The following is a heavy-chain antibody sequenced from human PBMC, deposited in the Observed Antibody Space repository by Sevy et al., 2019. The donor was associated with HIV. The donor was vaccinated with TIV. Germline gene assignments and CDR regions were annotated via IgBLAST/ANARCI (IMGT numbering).Heavy chain of an antibody. CDR2: IYPGDSDT. Sequence: GESLKISCKGSGYTFTSYWIAWVRQMPGKGLEGMGIIYPGDSDTRYSPSFEGQVTISADKSMTTAYLQWSSLKASDTAVYYCARRDLLAGSDYWGQGTLVTVSS. V-gene: IGHV5-51*01. D-gene: IGHD6-19*01. J-gene: IGHJ4*02. CDR3: ARRDLLAGSDY. CDR1: GYTFTSYW.